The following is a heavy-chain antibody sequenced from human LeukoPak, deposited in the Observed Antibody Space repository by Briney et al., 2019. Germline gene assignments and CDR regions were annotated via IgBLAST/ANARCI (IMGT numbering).Heavy chain of an antibody. V-gene: IGHV4-34*01. D-gene: IGHD1-1*01. CDR3: ARGTISRHSAFDI. J-gene: IGHJ3*02. Sequence: KPSETRSLTCAVYGGSFSGYYWSWIRQPPGKGLEWIGEINHSGSTNYNPSLKSRVTISVDTSKNQFSLKLSSVTAADTAVYYCARGTISRHSAFDIWGQGTMVTVSS. CDR2: INHSGST. CDR1: GGSFSGYY.